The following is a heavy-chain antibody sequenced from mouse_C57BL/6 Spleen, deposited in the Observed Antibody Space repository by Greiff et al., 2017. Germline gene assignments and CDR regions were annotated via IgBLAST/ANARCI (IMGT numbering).Heavy chain of an antibody. J-gene: IGHJ4*01. CDR1: GFTFSDYG. D-gene: IGHD1-1*01. Sequence: EVQRVESGGGLVKPGGSLKLSCAASGFTFSDYGMHWVRQAPEKGLEWVAYISSGSSTIYYADTVKGRFTISRDNAKNTLFLQMTSLRSEDTAMYYCAGMGYYYGSSYGAMDYWGQGTSVTVSS. CDR3: AGMGYYYGSSYGAMDY. V-gene: IGHV5-17*01. CDR2: ISSGSSTI.